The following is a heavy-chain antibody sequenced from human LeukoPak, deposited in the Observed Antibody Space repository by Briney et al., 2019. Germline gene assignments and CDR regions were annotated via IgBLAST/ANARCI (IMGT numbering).Heavy chain of an antibody. CDR3: AKERGETVAGTVYFQH. CDR2: ISYDGSN. V-gene: IGHV3-30*18. J-gene: IGHJ1*01. Sequence: GRSLRLSCAASGFTFSSYGMHWVRQAPGKGLEWVAVISYDGSNNYADSVKGRFTISRDNSKNTLYPQMKSLRAEDTAVYYCAKERGETVAGTVYFQHWGQGTLVTVSS. D-gene: IGHD6-19*01. CDR1: GFTFSSYG.